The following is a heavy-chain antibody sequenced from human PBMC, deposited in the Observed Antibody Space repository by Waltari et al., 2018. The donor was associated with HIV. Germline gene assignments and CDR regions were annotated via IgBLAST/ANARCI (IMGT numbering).Heavy chain of an antibody. J-gene: IGHJ4*02. CDR1: GYTFTSYD. D-gene: IGHD3-9*01. V-gene: IGHV1-8*01. CDR2: MNPNSGNT. Sequence: QVQLVQSGAEVKKPGASVKLSCQASGYTFTSYDINWVRQATGQGLEWMGWMNPNSGNTLYAQKFQGRVTMTRNTSISTAYMELSSLRSEDTAVYYCARDFRPHYDILTGYYVGLDWGQGTLVTVSS. CDR3: ARDFRPHYDILTGYYVGLD.